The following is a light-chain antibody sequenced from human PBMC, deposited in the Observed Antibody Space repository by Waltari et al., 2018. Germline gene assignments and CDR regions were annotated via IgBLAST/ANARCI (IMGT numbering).Light chain of an antibody. J-gene: IGLJ3*02. CDR1: NLGSKS. CDR3: QVLGSSSDHWM. Sequence: SYVLTQPPSVSVAPGQTARITCGGNNLGSKSVHWYQQKPGQAPVLVVDDDRDRPSGSPERFSGSNSGNTATLTISRVEAGDEADYYGQVLGSSSDHWMFGGGTKLTVL. V-gene: IGLV3-21*02. CDR2: DDR.